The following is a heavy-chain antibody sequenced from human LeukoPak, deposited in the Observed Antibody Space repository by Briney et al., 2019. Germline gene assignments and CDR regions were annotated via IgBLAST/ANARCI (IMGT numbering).Heavy chain of an antibody. J-gene: IGHJ3*02. V-gene: IGHV3-11*06. D-gene: IGHD3-22*01. CDR1: GFTFSDYY. Sequence: PGGSLRLSCAASGFTFSDYYMSWIRQAPGRGLEWVSYVSSSISYTNYADSVRGRFTISRDNAKDSLYLQMNSLRAEDTAVYYCARDWTYYYDSSGYYRAFDIWGQGTMVTVSS. CDR2: VSSSISYT. CDR3: ARDWTYYYDSSGYYRAFDI.